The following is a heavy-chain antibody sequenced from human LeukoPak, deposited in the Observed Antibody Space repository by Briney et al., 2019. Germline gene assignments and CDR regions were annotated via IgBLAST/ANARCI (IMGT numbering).Heavy chain of an antibody. D-gene: IGHD2-15*01. CDR1: GGSFSGYY. CDR2: INHSGST. J-gene: IGHJ6*02. CDR3: ARALRGYCSGGSRPYYYGMDV. V-gene: IGHV4-34*01. Sequence: SETLSLTCAVYGGSFSGYYWSWIRQPPGKGLEWIGEINHSGSTNYNPSLKSRVTISVDTSQNQFSLKLSSVTAADTAVYYCARALRGYCSGGSRPYYYGMDVWGQGTTVTVSS.